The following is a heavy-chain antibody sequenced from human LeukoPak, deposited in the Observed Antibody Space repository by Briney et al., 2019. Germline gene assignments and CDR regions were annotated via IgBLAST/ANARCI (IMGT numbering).Heavy chain of an antibody. Sequence: SETLSLTCTVSGASISSYYWSWIRQPAGKGLEWIGRIYTSGSTNYNPSLKSRVTMSVDTSKNQFSLKLSSVTAADTAVYYCARDVFGYSYGFFPADYYYYMDVWGKGTTVTISS. CDR2: IYTSGST. CDR3: ARDVFGYSYGFFPADYYYYMDV. J-gene: IGHJ6*03. D-gene: IGHD5-18*01. V-gene: IGHV4-4*07. CDR1: GASISSYY.